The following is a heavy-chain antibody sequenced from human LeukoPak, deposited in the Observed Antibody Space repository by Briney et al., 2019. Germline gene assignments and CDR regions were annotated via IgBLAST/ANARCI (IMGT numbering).Heavy chain of an antibody. V-gene: IGHV3-23*01. Sequence: GGSLRLSCVASGFTFSSYAMSGVRPAPGKGLEWVSGISGSGGSTYHADSVRGRLTVSRDNSKNTLYLQMNSLRAEDTAVYYCAKDASGDLSSFDYWGQGTLVTVSS. J-gene: IGHJ4*02. CDR2: ISGSGGST. CDR3: AKDASGDLSSFDY. D-gene: IGHD2-21*02. CDR1: GFTFSSYA.